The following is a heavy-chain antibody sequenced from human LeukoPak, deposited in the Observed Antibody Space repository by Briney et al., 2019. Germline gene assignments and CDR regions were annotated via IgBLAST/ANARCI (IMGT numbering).Heavy chain of an antibody. D-gene: IGHD4-17*01. J-gene: IGHJ3*02. V-gene: IGHV4-59*01. Sequence: SETLSLTCTVSGGSISSYYWSWIRQPPGKGLEWIGYIYYSGSTNYNPSLKSRVTISVDTSKNQFSLKLSSVTAADTAVYYCASLYHGYGDSDAFDIWGQGTMVTVSS. CDR2: IYYSGST. CDR1: GGSISSYY. CDR3: ASLYHGYGDSDAFDI.